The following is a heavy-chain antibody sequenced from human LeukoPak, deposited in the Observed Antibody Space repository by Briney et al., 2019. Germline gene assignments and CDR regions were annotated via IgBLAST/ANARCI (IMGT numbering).Heavy chain of an antibody. D-gene: IGHD3-16*02. CDR2: IDRGGST. CDR1: GCTFSNNY. J-gene: IGHJ4*02. V-gene: IGHV3-66*01. Sequence: AGGSLSLSCATSGCTFSNNYMSWVRQAPGKGLECVSVIDRGGSTYYAASVKGRFTISRDISKNTLSLLMNSVTAEDTAVYYCARVGYTSSWGEPLCFAYGGRGTVVTVHS. CDR3: ARVGYTSSWGEPLCFAY.